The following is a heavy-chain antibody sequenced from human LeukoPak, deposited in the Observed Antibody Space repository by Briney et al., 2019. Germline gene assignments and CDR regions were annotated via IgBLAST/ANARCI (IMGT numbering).Heavy chain of an antibody. V-gene: IGHV3-43*01. CDR1: GFTFDDYT. J-gene: IGHJ6*02. CDR3: AKDLEGYYYYGMDV. CDR2: ISWDGGST. Sequence: GGSLRLSCAASGFTFDDYTMHWVRQAPGKGLEWVSLISWDGGSTYYADSVKGRFTISRYNSKNSLYLQMNSLRTEDTALYYCAKDLEGYYYYGMDVWGQGTTVTVSS.